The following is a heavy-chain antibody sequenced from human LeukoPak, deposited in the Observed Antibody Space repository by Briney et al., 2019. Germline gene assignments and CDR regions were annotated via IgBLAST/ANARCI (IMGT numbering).Heavy chain of an antibody. CDR2: IYSDGST. D-gene: IGHD4-23*01. Sequence: GGSLRLSCAASGFTFSSYAMSWVRQAPGKGLEWVSVIYSDGSTYYADFVKGRFTISRHNSKNTLYLQMNSLRAEDTAMYYCATYGGNSDFDYWGQGTLVTVSS. CDR3: ATYGGNSDFDY. J-gene: IGHJ4*02. CDR1: GFTFSSYA. V-gene: IGHV3-53*01.